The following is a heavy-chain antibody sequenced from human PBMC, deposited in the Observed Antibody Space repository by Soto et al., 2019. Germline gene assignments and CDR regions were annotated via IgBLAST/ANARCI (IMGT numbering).Heavy chain of an antibody. CDR3: ARAGGRRQWLPLDY. CDR1: GFTFSSYG. Sequence: QVQLVESGGGVVQPGRSLRLSCAASGFTFSSYGMHWVRQAPGKGLEWVAVIWYDGSNKYYADSVKGRFTISRDNSKNTLYLQMNSLRAEDTAVYYCARAGGRRQWLPLDYWGQGTLVTVSS. CDR2: IWYDGSNK. D-gene: IGHD6-19*01. J-gene: IGHJ4*02. V-gene: IGHV3-33*01.